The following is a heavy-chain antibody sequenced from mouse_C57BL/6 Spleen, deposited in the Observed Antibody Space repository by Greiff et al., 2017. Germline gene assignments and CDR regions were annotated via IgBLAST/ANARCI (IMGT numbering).Heavy chain of an antibody. CDR2: ISDGGSYT. D-gene: IGHD5-1*01. J-gene: IGHJ3*01. CDR1: GFTFSSYA. Sequence: EVQLVESGGGLVKPGGSLKLSCAASGFTFSSYAMSWVRQTPEKRLEWVATISDGGSYTYYPDNVKGRFTISRDNAKNNLYLQMSHLKSEDTAMYYCARGGEPYLAWFAYWGQGTLVTVSA. CDR3: ARGGEPYLAWFAY. V-gene: IGHV5-4*01.